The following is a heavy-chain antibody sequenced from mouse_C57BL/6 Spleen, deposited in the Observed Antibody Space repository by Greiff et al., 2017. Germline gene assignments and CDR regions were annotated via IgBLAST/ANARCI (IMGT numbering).Heavy chain of an antibody. CDR1: GFNIKDYY. V-gene: IGHV14-2*01. Sequence: VHVKQSGAELVKPGASVKLSCTASGFNIKDYYMHWVKQRTEQGLEWIGRIDPEDGETKYAPKFQGKATITADTSSNTAYLQLSSLPSGDTAVYYCARNYGSSHWYFDVWGTGTTVTVSS. D-gene: IGHD1-1*01. CDR2: IDPEDGET. CDR3: ARNYGSSHWYFDV. J-gene: IGHJ1*03.